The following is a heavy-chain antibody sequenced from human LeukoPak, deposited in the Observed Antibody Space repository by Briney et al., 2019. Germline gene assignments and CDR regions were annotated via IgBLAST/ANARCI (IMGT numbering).Heavy chain of an antibody. CDR2: IYYSGST. CDR1: GGSISSSSYY. J-gene: IGHJ4*02. V-gene: IGHV4-39*07. D-gene: IGHD3-10*01. CDR3: ARDEGYYYGSGSPRFDY. Sequence: SETLSLTCTVSGGSISSSSYYWGWIRQPPGKGLEWIGSIYYSGSTYYNPSLKSRVTISVDTSKNQFSLKLSSVTAADTAVYYCARDEGYYYGSGSPRFDYWGQGTLVTVSS.